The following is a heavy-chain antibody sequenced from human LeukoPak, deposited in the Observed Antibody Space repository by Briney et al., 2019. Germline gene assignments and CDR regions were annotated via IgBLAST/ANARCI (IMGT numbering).Heavy chain of an antibody. J-gene: IGHJ1*01. CDR2: ISGSGGST. CDR1: GFTFSSYA. Sequence: GGSLRLSCAASGFTFSSYAMIGVRQAPGKGLEWVSAISGSGGSTYYADSVKGRFTISRDNSKNTLYLQMNSLRAEDTAVYYCAKDLGYYDSSGPSPFQHWGQGTLVTVSS. D-gene: IGHD3-22*01. V-gene: IGHV3-23*01. CDR3: AKDLGYYDSSGPSPFQH.